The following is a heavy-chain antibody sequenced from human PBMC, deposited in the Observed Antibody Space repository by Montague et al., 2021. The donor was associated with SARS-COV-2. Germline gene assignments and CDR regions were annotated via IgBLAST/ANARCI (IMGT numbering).Heavy chain of an antibody. CDR2: IYYSGST. V-gene: IGHV4-59*12. Sequence: SETLSLTCTVSGGSISSYYWSWIRQPPGKGLEWIGYIYYSGSTNYNPSLKSRVTISVDKSKNQFSLKLSSVTAADTAVYYCARDSSGWSRFDYWGQGTLATVSS. D-gene: IGHD6-19*01. CDR1: GGSISSYY. CDR3: ARDSSGWSRFDY. J-gene: IGHJ4*02.